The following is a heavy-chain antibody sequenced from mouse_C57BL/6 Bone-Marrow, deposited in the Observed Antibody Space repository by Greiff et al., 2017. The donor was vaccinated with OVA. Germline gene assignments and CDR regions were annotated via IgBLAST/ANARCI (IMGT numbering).Heavy chain of an antibody. CDR3: ARGNYYAPAGFAY. V-gene: IGHV1-55*01. J-gene: IGHJ3*01. CDR1: GYTFTSYW. Sequence: QVHVKQPGAELVKPGASVKMSCKASGYTFTSYWITWVKQRPGQGLEWIGDIYPGSGSTNYNEKFKSKATLTVDTSSSTAYMQLSSLTSEDSAVYYCARGNYYAPAGFAYWGQGTLVTVSA. D-gene: IGHD1-1*01. CDR2: IYPGSGST.